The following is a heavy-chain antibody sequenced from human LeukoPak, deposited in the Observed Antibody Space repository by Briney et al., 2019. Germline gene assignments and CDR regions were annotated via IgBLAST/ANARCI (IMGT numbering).Heavy chain of an antibody. CDR2: IVVGSGNT. Sequence: SVKVSCKASGFTFTSSAMQWVRQARGQRLEWIGWIVVGSGNTNYAQKFQERVTITRDMSTSTAYMELSSLRSEDTAVYYCPVDGGYENMMEWYFDLWGRGTLVTVSS. D-gene: IGHD5-12*01. CDR1: GFTFTSSA. J-gene: IGHJ2*01. CDR3: PVDGGYENMMEWYFDL. V-gene: IGHV1-58*02.